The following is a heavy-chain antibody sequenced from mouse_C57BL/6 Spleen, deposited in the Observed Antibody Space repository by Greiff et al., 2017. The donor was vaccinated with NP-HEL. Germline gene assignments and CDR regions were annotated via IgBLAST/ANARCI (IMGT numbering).Heavy chain of an antibody. CDR2: INPNNGGT. CDR1: GYTFTDYY. CDR3: AADGYPSY. V-gene: IGHV1-26*01. D-gene: IGHD2-3*01. Sequence: EVQLQQSGPELVKPGASVKISCKASGYTFTDYYMNWVKQSHGKSLEWIGDINPNNGGTSYNQKFKGKATLTVDKSSSTAYMELRSLTSEDSAVYYCAADGYPSYWGQGTTLTVSS. J-gene: IGHJ2*01.